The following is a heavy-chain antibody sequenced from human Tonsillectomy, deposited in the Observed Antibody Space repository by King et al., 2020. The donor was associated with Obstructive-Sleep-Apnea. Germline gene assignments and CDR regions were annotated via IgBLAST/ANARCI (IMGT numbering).Heavy chain of an antibody. D-gene: IGHD1-1*01. J-gene: IGHJ4*02. V-gene: IGHV3-30*04. CDR3: ARTWGYTGRADY. CDR1: GFTFSSYA. Sequence: QVQLVESGGGVVQPGRSLRLSCAASGFTFSSYALHWVRQAPGKGLDWVAVISNDGSNKFYADSVKGRFTISRDNSKNTLYLQMNSLRAEDTAVYYCARTWGYTGRADYWGQGTLVTVSS. CDR2: ISNDGSNK.